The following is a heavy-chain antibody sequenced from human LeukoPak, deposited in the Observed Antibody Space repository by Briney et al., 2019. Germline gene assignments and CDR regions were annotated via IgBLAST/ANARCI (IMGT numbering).Heavy chain of an antibody. J-gene: IGHJ5*02. CDR3: ASVNCYDSSGYYINWFDP. CDR2: ISAYNGNT. CDR1: GYTFTSYG. Sequence: ASVKVSCKASGYTFTSYGISWVRQAPGQGLEWMGWISAYNGNTNYAQKLQGRVTMTTDTSTSTAYMELRSLRSDDTAVYYCASVNCYDSSGYYINWFDPWGQGTLVTVSS. V-gene: IGHV1-18*01. D-gene: IGHD3-22*01.